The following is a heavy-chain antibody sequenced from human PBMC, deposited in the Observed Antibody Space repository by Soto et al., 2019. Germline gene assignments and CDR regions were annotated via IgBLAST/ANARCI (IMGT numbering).Heavy chain of an antibody. J-gene: IGHJ4*02. V-gene: IGHV3-23*01. CDR1: GFTFSNYA. Sequence: EVQLLESGGGLVQPGGSLRLSCAASGFTFSNYAMSWVRQAPGKGLEWVSGISDSGGSTYYADSVKGRFTISEDNSKNTLIVQLSSRRADDTVIYCCAGRRYYDSRGYYYYYFDYWGQGTMVTVSP. D-gene: IGHD3-22*01. CDR2: ISDSGGST. CDR3: AGRRYYDSRGYYYYYFDY.